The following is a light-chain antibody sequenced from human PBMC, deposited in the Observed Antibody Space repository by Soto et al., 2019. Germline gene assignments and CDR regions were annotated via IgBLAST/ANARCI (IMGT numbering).Light chain of an antibody. Sequence: QSALTQPPSASGSPGQSVTISCTGTSSDVGAYKYVSWYQQYPGKAPKRMIYEVTKRPSGVPDRFSGSKSGNTASLTVSGLQAEDEGDYYCTSYVGDDIWVFGGGTKVTVL. CDR2: EVT. J-gene: IGLJ3*02. CDR1: SSDVGAYKY. V-gene: IGLV2-8*01. CDR3: TSYVGDDIWV.